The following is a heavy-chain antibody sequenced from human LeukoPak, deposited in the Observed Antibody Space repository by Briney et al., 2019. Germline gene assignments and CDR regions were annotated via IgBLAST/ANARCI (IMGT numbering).Heavy chain of an antibody. CDR2: FDPEDGET. CDR1: GYTLTELS. J-gene: IGHJ4*02. D-gene: IGHD3-22*01. V-gene: IGHV1-24*01. Sequence: GASVKVSCKVSGYTLTELSMHWVRQAPGKGLEWMRGFDPEDGETIYAQKFQGRVTMTEDTSTDTAYMELSSLRSEDTAVYYCATDTKIAVAGVFFIYWGQGTLVTVSS. CDR3: ATDTKIAVAGVFFIY.